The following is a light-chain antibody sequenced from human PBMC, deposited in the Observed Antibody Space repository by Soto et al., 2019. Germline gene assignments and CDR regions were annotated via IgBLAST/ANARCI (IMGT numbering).Light chain of an antibody. J-gene: IGLJ1*01. CDR2: DDN. CDR1: NIGIRS. Sequence: SYELTQPPSVSVAPGQTARIPCGGDNIGIRSVHWYQQKPGQAPVVVVYDDNDRPSGIPERFSGSNSGSTATLTINRVEAGDEADYYCQVWDSSSDNNVFGTGTKVTVL. CDR3: QVWDSSSDNNV. V-gene: IGLV3-21*02.